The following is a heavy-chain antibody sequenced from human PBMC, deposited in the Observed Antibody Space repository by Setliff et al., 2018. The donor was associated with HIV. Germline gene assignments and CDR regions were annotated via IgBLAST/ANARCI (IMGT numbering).Heavy chain of an antibody. CDR1: GYFFNNYG. V-gene: IGHV1-18*01. J-gene: IGHJ3*02. CDR3: ARAGGFCNAATCLRGYDAFDI. Sequence: GASVKVSCKASGYFFNNYGIAWVRQAPGQGLEWMGWISGFNDNTNYAQILQGRVTVTTDTSTSTAYMELRSLRSDDTAVYYCARAGGFCNAATCLRGYDAFDIWGQGTTVTVSS. CDR2: ISGFNDNT. D-gene: IGHD2-15*01.